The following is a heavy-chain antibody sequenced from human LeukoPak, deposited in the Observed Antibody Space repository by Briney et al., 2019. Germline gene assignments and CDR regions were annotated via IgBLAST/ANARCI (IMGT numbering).Heavy chain of an antibody. J-gene: IGHJ4*02. Sequence: SQTMSLTCTVSGGSISSGDYYWGWLRQHPGRGLEWIGYIYYSGSTYYNPSLKRRVTISVHTSKNQFSLNLSSLTAADTAVYYCARNPGLWWGDFDYWGQGTLVTVSS. CDR1: GGSISSGDYY. CDR2: IYYSGST. CDR3: ARNPGLWWGDFDY. V-gene: IGHV4-30-4*08. D-gene: IGHD2-21*01.